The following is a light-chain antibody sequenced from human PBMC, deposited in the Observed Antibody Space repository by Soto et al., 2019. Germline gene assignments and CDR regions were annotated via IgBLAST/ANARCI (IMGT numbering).Light chain of an antibody. CDR3: SSYTSSSSLYV. CDR1: SSDIGAYNY. CDR2: EVS. Sequence: QSVLTEPACVSVSPGQSITVSCTGTSSDIGAYNYVSWYQQHPGKAPKLVIYEVSDRPSGVSARFSGSKSGNTASLTISGLQAEDDADYYCSSYTSSSSLYVFGTGTKVTVL. V-gene: IGLV2-14*01. J-gene: IGLJ1*01.